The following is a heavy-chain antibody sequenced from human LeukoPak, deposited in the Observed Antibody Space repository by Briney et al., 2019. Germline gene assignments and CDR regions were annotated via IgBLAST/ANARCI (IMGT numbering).Heavy chain of an antibody. CDR1: GFTFSGSA. J-gene: IGHJ4*02. Sequence: GGSLRLSCAASGFTFSGSAMHWVRQAPGKGLEWVGRIRSKANSYATAYAASVKGRFTISRDDSKNTAYLQMNSLKTEDTAVYYCTSLAYSSSSGLDYWGQGTLVTVSS. V-gene: IGHV3-73*01. CDR2: IRSKANSYAT. CDR3: TSLAYSSSSGLDY. D-gene: IGHD6-6*01.